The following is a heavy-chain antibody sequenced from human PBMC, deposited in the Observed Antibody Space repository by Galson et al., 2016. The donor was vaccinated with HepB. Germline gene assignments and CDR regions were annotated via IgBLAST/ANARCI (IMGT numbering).Heavy chain of an antibody. CDR1: GFTFSSYS. J-gene: IGHJ4*02. CDR2: ISSSTTI. V-gene: IGHV3-48*01. Sequence: SLRLSCAASGFTFSSYSMHWVRQAPGKGLEWVSYISSSTTIYYADSVKGRFTISRDNAKNSLYLQMNSLRAEDTAVYYCATSRNYWDQGTLVTVSS. CDR3: ATSRNY. D-gene: IGHD1-14*01.